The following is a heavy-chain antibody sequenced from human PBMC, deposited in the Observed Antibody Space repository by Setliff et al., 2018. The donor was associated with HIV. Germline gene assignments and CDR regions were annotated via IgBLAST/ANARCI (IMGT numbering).Heavy chain of an antibody. Sequence: SVKVSCKASEDTFNSYTIHWVRQTPGQGLEWMGRTIPVLSMSNFALKFQGRGSIFADKSTSTAYLGLNGLTSEDTATYYCATSFGSGVAPFDNWGQGTLVTVSS. CDR3: ATSFGSGVAPFDN. CDR1: EDTFNSYT. J-gene: IGHJ4*02. V-gene: IGHV1-69*02. D-gene: IGHD3-10*01. CDR2: TIPVLSMS.